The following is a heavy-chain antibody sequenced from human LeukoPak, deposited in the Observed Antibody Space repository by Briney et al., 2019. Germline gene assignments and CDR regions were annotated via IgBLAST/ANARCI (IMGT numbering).Heavy chain of an antibody. V-gene: IGHV3-7*01. CDR1: GFIFTNYF. CDR3: ATDRGWRTSGYYLYYFEY. D-gene: IGHD3-3*01. Sequence: GGSLRLSCAASGFIFTNYFMSWVRQAPGKGLEWVASIKHDGSEKYYVNSVRGRFTISRDNTKNSLYLQMSSLRAEDTAVYYCATDRGWRTSGYYLYYFEYWGQGTLVTFSS. J-gene: IGHJ4*02. CDR2: IKHDGSEK.